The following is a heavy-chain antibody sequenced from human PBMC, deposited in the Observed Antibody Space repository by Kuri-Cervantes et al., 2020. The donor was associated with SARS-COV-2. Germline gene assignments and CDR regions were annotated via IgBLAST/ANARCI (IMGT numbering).Heavy chain of an antibody. CDR3: ARDRRYDFWSGYSANDALDI. V-gene: IGHV1-2*04. J-gene: IGHJ3*02. CDR2: INPNSGGT. CDR1: GYTFTGYY. Sequence: ASVKVSCKASGYTFTGYYMHWVRQAPGQGLEWMGWINPNSGGTNYAQKFQGWVTMTRDTSISTAYMELSRLRSDDTAVYYCARDRRYDFWSGYSANDALDIWGQGTMVTVSS. D-gene: IGHD3-3*01.